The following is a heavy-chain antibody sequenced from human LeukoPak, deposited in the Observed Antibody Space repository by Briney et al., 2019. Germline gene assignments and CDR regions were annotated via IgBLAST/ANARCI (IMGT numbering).Heavy chain of an antibody. CDR3: AREANYYGSGSYFEGTFDY. Sequence: GASVKVSCKASGYSFSSYGISWVRQAPGQGLQWMGWISGNNDNRKNAQNFQGRVSMTTDTSTSTAYMELRSLTSDDTAVYYCAREANYYGSGSYFEGTFDYWGQGSLVTVSS. CDR1: GYSFSSYG. V-gene: IGHV1-18*01. J-gene: IGHJ4*02. D-gene: IGHD3-10*01. CDR2: ISGNNDNR.